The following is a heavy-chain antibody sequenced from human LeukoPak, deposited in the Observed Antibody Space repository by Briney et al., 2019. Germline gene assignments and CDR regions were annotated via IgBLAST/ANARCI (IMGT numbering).Heavy chain of an antibody. CDR2: IYYSGSI. CDR1: GDSITNHY. V-gene: IGHV4-59*11. Sequence: PSETLSLTCIVSGDSITNHYWSLIRRPPGKGLEWIGYIYYSGSINYNPSLKSRVTISVDTSRNQFSMKLNSVTAADTAVYYCARVLVGAARFDYWGQGTLVTVSS. CDR3: ARVLVGAARFDY. J-gene: IGHJ4*02. D-gene: IGHD1-26*01.